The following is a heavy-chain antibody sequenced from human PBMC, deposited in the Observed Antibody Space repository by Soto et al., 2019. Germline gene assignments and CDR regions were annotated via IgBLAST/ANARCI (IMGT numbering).Heavy chain of an antibody. J-gene: IGHJ4*02. Sequence: ASVTVSCQTSGYTFTRYGIIWVRQAPGQGLEWMGWISAYNGNTNYAQKLQGRVTMTTDTSTSTAYMELRSLRSDDTAVYYFARDGGAYCGGDCYFPDYWGQGTLVPVSS. D-gene: IGHD2-21*02. V-gene: IGHV1-18*01. CDR1: GYTFTRYG. CDR3: ARDGGAYCGGDCYFPDY. CDR2: ISAYNGNT.